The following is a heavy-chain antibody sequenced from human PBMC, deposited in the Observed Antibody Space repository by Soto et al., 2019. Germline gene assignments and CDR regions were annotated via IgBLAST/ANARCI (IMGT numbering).Heavy chain of an antibody. J-gene: IGHJ4*02. D-gene: IGHD6-19*01. CDR2: ISAYNGNT. V-gene: IGHV1-18*01. CDR3: ARSPPSSSGWRDEVTFAY. Sequence: QVQLVQSGAEVKKPGASVKVSCKASGYTFTSYGIIWVRQAPGQGLEWMGWISAYNGNTNYAQKLQGRVTMTTDTSTSTAYMKLRSLRSDATAVYYCARSPPSSSGWRDEVTFAYWGQGTLVTVSS. CDR1: GYTFTSYG.